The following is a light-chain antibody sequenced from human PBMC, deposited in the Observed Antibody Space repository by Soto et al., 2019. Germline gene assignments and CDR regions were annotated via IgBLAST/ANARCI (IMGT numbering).Light chain of an antibody. J-gene: IGKJ4*01. CDR2: GAS. V-gene: IGKV3-20*01. Sequence: EIVLTQSPGTLSLSPGERATLSCRASQSVSSSYLAWYQQKPGQAPRLLIYGASSRATGIPDRFSGSGSGTDFTLTISRLEPEDFAVYDCQQYGSSPALTFGGGTKVEIK. CDR3: QQYGSSPALT. CDR1: QSVSSSY.